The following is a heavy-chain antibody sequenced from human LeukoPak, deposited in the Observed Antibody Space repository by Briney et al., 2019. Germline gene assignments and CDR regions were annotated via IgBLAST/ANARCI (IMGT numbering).Heavy chain of an antibody. Sequence: PSETLSLTCTVSGGSLSSYYWSWIRQPPGKGLEWIGYIYYSGSTNYNPSLKSRVTISVDTSKNQFSLKLSSVTAADTAVYYCAREQGTGDRNDASDIWGQGTMVTVSS. CDR1: GGSLSSYY. V-gene: IGHV4-59*01. CDR3: AREQGTGDRNDASDI. J-gene: IGHJ3*02. CDR2: IYYSGST. D-gene: IGHD7-27*01.